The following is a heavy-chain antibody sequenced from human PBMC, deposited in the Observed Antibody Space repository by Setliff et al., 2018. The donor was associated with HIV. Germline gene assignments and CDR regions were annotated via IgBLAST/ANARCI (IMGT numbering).Heavy chain of an antibody. CDR3: ARVTMVRGAKGYFDY. Sequence: PSETLSLTCTVSGGSISSTTYYWGWIRQPPGKGLEWIGSFHYSGSTSYNPSLKSRVAISVDTSKSQFSLKMTSVTAADTAVYYCARVTMVRGAKGYFDYWGQGTLVTVSS. CDR2: FHYSGST. J-gene: IGHJ4*02. CDR1: GGSISSTTYY. V-gene: IGHV4-39*01. D-gene: IGHD3-10*01.